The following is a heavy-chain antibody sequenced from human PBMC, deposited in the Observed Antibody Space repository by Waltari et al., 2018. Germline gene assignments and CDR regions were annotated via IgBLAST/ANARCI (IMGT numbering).Heavy chain of an antibody. Sequence: QVQLVQSGAEVKEPGASVKVSCKASGYTFTRHYMHWGPQAPEQGLEWMGISNPSDDTNDYTQKFQGTVTMTRDISTHTFYMELSSLRSEDTAVYYCARAASTYCSTTSCQGDYWGQGTLVTVSS. CDR2: SNPSDDTN. D-gene: IGHD2-2*01. CDR1: GYTFTRHY. CDR3: ARAASTYCSTTSCQGDY. J-gene: IGHJ4*02. V-gene: IGHV1-46*01.